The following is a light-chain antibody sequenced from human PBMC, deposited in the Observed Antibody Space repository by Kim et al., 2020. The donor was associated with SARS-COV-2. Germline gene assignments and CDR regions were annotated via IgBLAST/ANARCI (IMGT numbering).Light chain of an antibody. CDR1: NIGTKI. Sequence: PGKTARITCGGLNIGTKIVHWYQQRPGQAPVLVIYSDSDRPSGIPERFSGSNSGNTATLTISRVEAGDEADYYCQVWDSRSDHVVFGGGTQLTVL. J-gene: IGLJ2*01. CDR3: QVWDSRSDHVV. V-gene: IGLV3-21*04. CDR2: SDS.